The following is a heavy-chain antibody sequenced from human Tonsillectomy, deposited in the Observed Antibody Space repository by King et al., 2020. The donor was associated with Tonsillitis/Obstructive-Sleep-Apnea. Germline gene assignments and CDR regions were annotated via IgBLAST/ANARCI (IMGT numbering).Heavy chain of an antibody. CDR3: AHQNYYGSGSYYNVAY. D-gene: IGHD3-10*01. CDR1: GFSLSTSGVG. CDR2: IYWDDDK. V-gene: IGHV2-5*02. Sequence: TLKESGPTLVKPTQTLTLTCTFSGFSLSTSGVGVGWIRQPPGKALEWLALIYWDDDKRYSPSLKSRLTITKDTSKNQVVLTMTNMDPVDTATYYCAHQNYYGSGSYYNVAYWGQGTLVTVSS. J-gene: IGHJ4*02.